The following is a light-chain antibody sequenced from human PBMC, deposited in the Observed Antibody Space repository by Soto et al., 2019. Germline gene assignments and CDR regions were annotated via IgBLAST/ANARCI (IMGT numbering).Light chain of an antibody. CDR3: QHYGRSRT. Sequence: EIVLTQSPGTLSLSPGERATLSCRASQSVSSSYLAWYQQKPGQAPRLLIYGASSRATGIPDRFSGSGSGTDLTLTTSRPQHPDFDVSYCQHYGRSRTFGQGTKVDI. CDR2: GAS. V-gene: IGKV3-20*01. CDR1: QSVSSSY. J-gene: IGKJ1*01.